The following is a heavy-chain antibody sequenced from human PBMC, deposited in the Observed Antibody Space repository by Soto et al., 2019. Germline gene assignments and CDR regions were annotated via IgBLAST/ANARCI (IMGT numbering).Heavy chain of an antibody. D-gene: IGHD5-18*01. CDR2: ISGSGANT. CDR1: GFTFSSYA. J-gene: IGHJ4*02. V-gene: IGHV3-23*01. Sequence: GGSLRLSXAASGFTFSSYAMSWVRQAPGKGLEWVSAISGSGANTYYTDSVKGRFTISRDNFKNTLYLQMNSLRAEDSAMFYCVRERSGYSYADSWGQGTLVTVSS. CDR3: VRERSGYSYADS.